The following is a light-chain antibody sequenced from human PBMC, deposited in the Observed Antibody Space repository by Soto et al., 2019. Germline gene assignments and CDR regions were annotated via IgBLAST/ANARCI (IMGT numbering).Light chain of an antibody. CDR1: SSNIGAGYD. J-gene: IGLJ1*01. Sequence: QSVLTQPPSVSGAPGQRVTISCTGSSSNIGAGYDVHWYQQLPGTAPKLLIYGNSNRPSGLPDRFSGSKSGPSASLAITGLQAEDEADYYCQSYDSSLSGFYVFGTGTKLTVL. CDR3: QSYDSSLSGFYV. V-gene: IGLV1-40*01. CDR2: GNS.